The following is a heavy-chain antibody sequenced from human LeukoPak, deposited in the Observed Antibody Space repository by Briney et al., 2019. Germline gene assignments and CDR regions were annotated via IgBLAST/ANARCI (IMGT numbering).Heavy chain of an antibody. D-gene: IGHD2-2*03. CDR3: ARGVDIGYDY. CDR1: GDSISSRTYY. J-gene: IGHJ4*02. V-gene: IGHV4-31*03. CDR2: IWNSGST. Sequence: SQTLSLTCSVSGDSISSRTYYWTWIRQHPEKGLEWIGYIWNSGSTNYKPSLKSRVTISVDTSKNQFSLKLTSVTAADTAVYYCARGVDIGYDYWGQGTLVTVSS.